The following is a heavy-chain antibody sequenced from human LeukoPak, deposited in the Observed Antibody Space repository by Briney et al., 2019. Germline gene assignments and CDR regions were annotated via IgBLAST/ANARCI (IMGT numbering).Heavy chain of an antibody. Sequence: GGSLRLSCAASGFTFDDYAMHWVRQAPVKGLEWVSGISWNSGSIGYADSVKGRFTISRDNAKNSLYLQMNSLRAEDTALYYCAKDRGRYGGNTYYFDYWGQGTLVTVSS. CDR1: GFTFDDYA. V-gene: IGHV3-9*01. CDR3: AKDRGRYGGNTYYFDY. CDR2: ISWNSGSI. J-gene: IGHJ4*02. D-gene: IGHD4-23*01.